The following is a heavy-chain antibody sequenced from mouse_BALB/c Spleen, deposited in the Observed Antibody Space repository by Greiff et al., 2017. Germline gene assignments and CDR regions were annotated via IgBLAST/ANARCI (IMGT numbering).Heavy chain of an antibody. V-gene: IGHV5-15*02. D-gene: IGHD1-2*01. CDR1: GFTFSDYG. CDR2: ISNLAYSI. CDR3: ARATATYYAMDY. J-gene: IGHJ4*01. Sequence: EVQVVESGGGLVQPGGSRKLSCAASGFTFSDYGMAWVRQAPGKGPEWVAFISNLAYSIYYADTVTGRFTISRENAKNTLYLEMSSLRSEDTAMYYCARATATYYAMDYWGQGTSVTVSS.